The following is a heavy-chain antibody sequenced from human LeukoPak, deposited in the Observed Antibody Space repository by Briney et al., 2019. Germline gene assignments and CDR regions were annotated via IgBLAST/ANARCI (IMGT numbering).Heavy chain of an antibody. J-gene: IGHJ4*02. V-gene: IGHV1-18*01. D-gene: IGHD4-17*01. CDR2: ISAYNGNT. Sequence: GASVKVSCKASGYTFTSYGISWVRQAPGQGLEWMGWISAYNGNTNYAQKLQGRVTMTTDTSTSTAYMELRSLRSDGTAVYYCARRVYYGDYGENFDYWGQGTLVTVSS. CDR3: ARRVYYGDYGENFDY. CDR1: GYTFTSYG.